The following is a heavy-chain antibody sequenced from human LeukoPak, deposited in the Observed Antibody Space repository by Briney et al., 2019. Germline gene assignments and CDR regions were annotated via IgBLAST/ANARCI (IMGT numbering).Heavy chain of an antibody. CDR1: GISFSSHG. Sequence: PGTSLRLSCAASGISFSSHGMHWVRQAPGKGLEWVSAVSGGGDSTYYTDSVKGRFTISRDNSKNTLYLQMNSLRAEDTAVYYCAKDLGTTNLWRAFDYWGQGTLVTVSS. V-gene: IGHV3-23*01. D-gene: IGHD3-3*01. CDR3: AKDLGTTNLWRAFDY. CDR2: VSGGGDST. J-gene: IGHJ4*02.